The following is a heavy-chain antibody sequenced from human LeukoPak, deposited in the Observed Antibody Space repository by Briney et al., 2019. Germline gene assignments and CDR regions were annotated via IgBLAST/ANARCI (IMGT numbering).Heavy chain of an antibody. CDR3: NKFNDKEAFYM. J-gene: IGHJ3*02. V-gene: IGHV3-15*01. D-gene: IGHD3-22*01. CDR1: GFSFTNDL. CDR2: IRNKVDGGTT. Sequence: GGSLRLSCAASGFSFTNDLMAWIRQAPGRGLEWIGLIRNKVDGGTTDYAAPVKGRFTISRDDSRNTLFLQMHSLQTEDPAGYYCNKFNDKEAFYMWGEGKTVTVSS.